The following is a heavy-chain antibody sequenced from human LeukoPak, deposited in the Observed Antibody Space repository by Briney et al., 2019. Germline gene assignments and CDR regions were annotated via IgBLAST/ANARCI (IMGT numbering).Heavy chain of an antibody. D-gene: IGHD6-19*01. Sequence: KVSCKASGGTFSSYAISWVRQAPGQGLEWMGRIISILGTANYAQKFQGRVTITTDESTNTAYMELSSLRSEDTAVYYCARGNWDSSGWYYDYWGQGTLVTVSS. J-gene: IGHJ4*02. CDR1: GGTFSSYA. CDR3: ARGNWDSSGWYYDY. CDR2: IISILGTA. V-gene: IGHV1-69*11.